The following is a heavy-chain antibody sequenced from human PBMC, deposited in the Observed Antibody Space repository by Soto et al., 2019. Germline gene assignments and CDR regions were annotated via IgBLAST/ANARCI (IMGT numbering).Heavy chain of an antibody. D-gene: IGHD2-8*01. Sequence: PGGSLRLSCAASGFTVSSFYMNWVRQAPGRGLEWVSLIYTGDSTSYADSVRGRFTISRDNSQNTLYLQMNSLTAEDTAVYFCATEFYYRFDSWGQGTPVTVSS. J-gene: IGHJ5*01. CDR2: IYTGDST. CDR3: ATEFYYRFDS. CDR1: GFTVSSFY. V-gene: IGHV3-66*01.